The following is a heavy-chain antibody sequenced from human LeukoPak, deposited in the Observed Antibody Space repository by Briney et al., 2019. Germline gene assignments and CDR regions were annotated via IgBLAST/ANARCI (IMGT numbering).Heavy chain of an antibody. CDR1: GGSFSRYY. D-gene: IGHD5-24*01. V-gene: IGHV4-34*01. J-gene: IGHJ4*03. CDR3: ARGATISETGYFDF. Sequence: KPSETLCLTCAVYGGSFSRYYWSWIRQSPGKGLEWIAEIDHRGDTNYNPSVKSRVTISVDTSKNQFSLKMRSLSAADTALYYCARGATISETGYFDFWGQGDLVTVSS. CDR2: IDHRGDT.